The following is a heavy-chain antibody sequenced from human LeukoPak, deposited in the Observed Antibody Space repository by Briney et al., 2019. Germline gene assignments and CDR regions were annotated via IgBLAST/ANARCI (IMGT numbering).Heavy chain of an antibody. J-gene: IGHJ6*03. D-gene: IGHD7-27*01. CDR3: AKTGAGYYYMDV. CDR1: GFTFSSYW. Sequence: PGGSLRLSCAASGFTFSSYWMSWVRQAPGEGLEWVANIKQVGSEKYYVDSVKGRFTISRDNSKNTRYLQMTSLRAEDTAVYNCAKTGAGYYYMDVWGKGTTVTVS. V-gene: IGHV3-7*03. CDR2: IKQVGSEK.